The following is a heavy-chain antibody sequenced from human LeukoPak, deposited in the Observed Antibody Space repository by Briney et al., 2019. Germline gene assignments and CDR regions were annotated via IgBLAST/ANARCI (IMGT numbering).Heavy chain of an antibody. J-gene: IGHJ5*02. V-gene: IGHV1-69*05. Sequence: SVKVSCKASGGTFSSYAISWVRQAPGQGLEWMGKIIPIFGTANYAQKFQGRDTITTDESTSTAYMELSSLRSEDTAVYYCASDLGGYNWGAWGQGTLVTVSS. CDR2: IIPIFGTA. CDR1: GGTFSSYA. CDR3: ASDLGGYNWGA. D-gene: IGHD5-24*01.